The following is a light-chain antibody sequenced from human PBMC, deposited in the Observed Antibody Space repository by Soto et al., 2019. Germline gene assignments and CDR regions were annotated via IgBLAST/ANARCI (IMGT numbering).Light chain of an antibody. Sequence: DIQMTQSPSSLSASVGDRVTITCRASQSISNWLAWYQQKPGKAPTLLIYDVSRLESGVPSRFSGSGSGTEFTLTISSLQPDDFATYYCQHYNSYSEAFGQGTRWIS. CDR3: QHYNSYSEA. J-gene: IGKJ1*01. V-gene: IGKV1-5*01. CDR2: DVS. CDR1: QSISNW.